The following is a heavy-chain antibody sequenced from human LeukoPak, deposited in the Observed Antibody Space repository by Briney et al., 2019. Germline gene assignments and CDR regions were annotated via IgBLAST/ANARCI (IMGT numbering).Heavy chain of an antibody. CDR3: VRDGGVSGYDLLDY. D-gene: IGHD5-12*01. V-gene: IGHV3-7*01. CDR1: GFTFSNYW. CDR2: INQDGSEE. J-gene: IGHJ4*02. Sequence: GGSLRLSCAASGFTFSNYWMSWVRQAPGKGLEWVAHINQDGSEEHYMDSVKARFIISRDNAKNSLSPQMDSLRAEDTAVYYCVRDGGVSGYDLLDYRGQGTLVTVSS.